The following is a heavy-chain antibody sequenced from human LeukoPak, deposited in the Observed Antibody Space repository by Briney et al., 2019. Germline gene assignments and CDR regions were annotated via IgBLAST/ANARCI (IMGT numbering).Heavy chain of an antibody. Sequence: PGGSLRLSCAASGFTFSSYAMSWVRQAPGKGLEWVSAISGSGGGTYYADSVKDRFTISRDYSNNTLYLQMNSLRADDTAVYYCAKVASAVAQARLNYWGQGTLVTVSS. J-gene: IGHJ4*02. D-gene: IGHD6-19*01. CDR3: AKVASAVAQARLNY. V-gene: IGHV3-23*01. CDR1: GFTFSSYA. CDR2: ISGSGGGT.